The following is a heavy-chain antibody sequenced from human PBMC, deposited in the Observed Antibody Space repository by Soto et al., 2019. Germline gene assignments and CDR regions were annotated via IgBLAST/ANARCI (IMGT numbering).Heavy chain of an antibody. CDR1: YY. J-gene: IGHJ3*02. V-gene: IGHV4-59*01. CDR3: ARGYYDYVWGSYPYTYAFDM. CDR2: IYYSGIT. Sequence: YYWIVIRQPLGKKKEWIGYIYYSGITNYNPSLKSRVTISVDPATNQFSLKPSSVTAADTAVYYCARGYYDYVWGSYPYTYAFDMWGQGPMGT. D-gene: IGHD3-16*01.